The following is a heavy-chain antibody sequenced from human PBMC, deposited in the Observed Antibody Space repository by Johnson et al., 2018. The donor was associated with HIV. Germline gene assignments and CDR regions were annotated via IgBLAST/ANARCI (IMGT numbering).Heavy chain of an antibody. CDR2: INWNGGST. D-gene: IGHD1-26*01. J-gene: IGHJ3*01. CDR1: GFTVSSNY. V-gene: IGHV3-20*04. Sequence: VQLVESGGGVVQPGGSLRLSCAASGFTVSSNYMSWVRQAPGKGLEWVSGINWNGGSTGYADSVKGRFIISRDNAKNSLYLQMNSLRAEDTALYYCAREIGWELHDGAFDVWGQGTMVTVSS. CDR3: AREIGWELHDGAFDV.